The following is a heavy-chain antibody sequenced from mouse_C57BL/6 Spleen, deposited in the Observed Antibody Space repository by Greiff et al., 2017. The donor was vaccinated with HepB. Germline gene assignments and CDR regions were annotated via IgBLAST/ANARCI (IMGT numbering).Heavy chain of an antibody. J-gene: IGHJ4*01. D-gene: IGHD2-4*01. V-gene: IGHV5-4*01. CDR3: ARDMGLRPPYAMDY. CDR2: ISDGGSYT. CDR1: GFTFSSYA. Sequence: EVHLVESGGGLVKPGGSLKLSCAASGFTFSSYAMSWVRQTPEKRLEWVATISDGGSYTYYPDNVKGRFTISRDNAKNNLYLQMSHLKSEDTAMYYCARDMGLRPPYAMDYWGQGTSVTVSS.